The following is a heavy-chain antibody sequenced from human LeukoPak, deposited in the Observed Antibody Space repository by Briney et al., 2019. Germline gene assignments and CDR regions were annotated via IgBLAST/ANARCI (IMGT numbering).Heavy chain of an antibody. Sequence: GGSLRLSCAASGFTFSSYSMNWVRQAPGKGLEWVSYISSSSSTIYYADSVKGRFTISRDNAKNSLYLQMNSLRAEDTAVYYCARDLKDKEAATHANTRFDYWGQGTLVTVSS. CDR1: GFTFSSYS. CDR2: ISSSSSTI. CDR3: ARDLKDKEAATHANTRFDY. J-gene: IGHJ4*02. V-gene: IGHV3-48*04. D-gene: IGHD2-2*01.